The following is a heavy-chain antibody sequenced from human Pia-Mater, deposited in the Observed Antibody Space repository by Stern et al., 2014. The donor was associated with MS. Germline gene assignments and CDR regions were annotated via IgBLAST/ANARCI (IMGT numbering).Heavy chain of an antibody. J-gene: IGHJ5*02. CDR1: GFTFRSYW. V-gene: IGHV3-74*01. CDR2: INSDGSST. Sequence: EVQLVESGGGLVQPGGSLRLSCAASGFTFRSYWMHWVRHAPGKGLVWVSRINSDGSSTSYADSVKGRFTISRDNAKNTLYLQMNSLRAEDTAVYYCARDPSYCGGDCYANWFDPWGQGTLVTVSS. D-gene: IGHD2-21*02. CDR3: ARDPSYCGGDCYANWFDP.